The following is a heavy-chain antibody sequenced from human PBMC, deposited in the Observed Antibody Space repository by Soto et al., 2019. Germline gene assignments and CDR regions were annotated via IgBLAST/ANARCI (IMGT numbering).Heavy chain of an antibody. Sequence: GGSLRLSCAASGFIFSSYEMNWVRQAPGKTLEWVSYISSSGDSSYYADSVKGRFTISRDNARKSLYLQMNSLRAEDTAVYYCARVYCSTTTCHVQAFDSWGQGTLVTVSS. CDR2: ISSSGDSS. CDR1: GFIFSSYE. V-gene: IGHV3-48*03. D-gene: IGHD2-2*01. J-gene: IGHJ4*02. CDR3: ARVYCSTTTCHVQAFDS.